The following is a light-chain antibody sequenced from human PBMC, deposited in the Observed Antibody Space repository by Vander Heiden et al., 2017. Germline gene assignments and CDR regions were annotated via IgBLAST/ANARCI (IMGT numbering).Light chain of an antibody. CDR2: AAS. CDR1: PGSSSY. J-gene: IGKJ1*01. Sequence: VIWMTQTPSLLSASTRDRVPISCLMHPGSSSYLAWYQQKPGKGPELLIYAASSLQSGVPSRFSGSGSGTDFTLTISCLQSEDFATYYCQQCYSFPRTFGQGTKVEIK. V-gene: IGKV1D-8*01. CDR3: QQCYSFPRT.